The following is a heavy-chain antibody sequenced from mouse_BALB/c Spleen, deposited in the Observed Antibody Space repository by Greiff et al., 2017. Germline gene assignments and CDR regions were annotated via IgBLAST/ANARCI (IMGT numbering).Heavy chain of an antibody. CDR1: GYTFTSYW. D-gene: IGHD1-1*01. J-gene: IGHJ4*01. CDR3: ARITTVVAKTMDY. Sequence: QVQLQQPGADLVKPGASVKLSCKASGYTFTSYWLHWVMQRPGQGLEWIGEINPCDGRTNYNEKFKSKATLTVDKSSSAVYMQLSTLTSEDSAVYYCARITTVVAKTMDYWGQGTSVTGSA. V-gene: IGHV1S81*02. CDR2: INPCDGRT.